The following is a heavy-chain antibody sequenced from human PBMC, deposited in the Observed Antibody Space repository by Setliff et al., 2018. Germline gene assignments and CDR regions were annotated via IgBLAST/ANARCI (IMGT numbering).Heavy chain of an antibody. D-gene: IGHD1-7*01. J-gene: IGHJ4*02. Sequence: GGSLRLSCAVSGFTFNDYYMNWIRQAPGKGLEWISFITSSGTTIHYADSVKGRFTISRDNAKNSLYLQMNSLRAEDTAVYYCARGGLSGTTYPFDYWGQGTLVTVSS. CDR2: ITSSGTTI. V-gene: IGHV3-11*04. CDR1: GFTFNDYY. CDR3: ARGGLSGTTYPFDY.